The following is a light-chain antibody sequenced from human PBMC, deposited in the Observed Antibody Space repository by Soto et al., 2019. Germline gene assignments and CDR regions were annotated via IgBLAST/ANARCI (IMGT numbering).Light chain of an antibody. CDR1: KIGSKS. J-gene: IGLJ3*02. CDR2: DDR. Sequence: SYELTQPPSVSVAPGQTARMTCGGNKIGSKSVHWYQQKPGQAPVLVVYDDRDRPSGIPDRFSGSNSGNTAPLTISRVEAGDEADYYCHVWDSGSEHVFGGGTKLTVL. V-gene: IGLV3-21*02. CDR3: HVWDSGSEHV.